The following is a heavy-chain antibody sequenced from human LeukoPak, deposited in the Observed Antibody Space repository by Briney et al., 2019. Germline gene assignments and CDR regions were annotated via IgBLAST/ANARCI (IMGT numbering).Heavy chain of an antibody. CDR1: GFAFSNCG. CDR3: TKDYSSGWYGGIDH. CDR2: ITYDGNTK. J-gene: IGHJ4*02. D-gene: IGHD6-19*01. Sequence: GGSLRLSCAASGFAFSNCGMHWVRQAPGKGLEWVAVITYDGNTKYYLDSVKGRFTISRDNSKNTLYLQMSSLRGEDTAVYYCTKDYSSGWYGGIDHWGQGALVTVSS. V-gene: IGHV3-30*18.